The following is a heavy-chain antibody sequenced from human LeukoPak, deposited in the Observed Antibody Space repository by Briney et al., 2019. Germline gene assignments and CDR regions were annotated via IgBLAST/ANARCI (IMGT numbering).Heavy chain of an antibody. V-gene: IGHV3-33*01. CDR3: ARASGPFDY. D-gene: IGHD3-10*01. CDR2: IWYDGSNK. J-gene: IGHJ4*02. CDR1: GFSFSTYG. Sequence: PGRSLRLSCAASGFSFSTYGTHWVRQAPGKGLEWMAVIWYDGSNKYYADSVKGRFTISRDNSKNTLYLQMNSLRAEDTALYYCARASGPFDYWGQGTLVTVSS.